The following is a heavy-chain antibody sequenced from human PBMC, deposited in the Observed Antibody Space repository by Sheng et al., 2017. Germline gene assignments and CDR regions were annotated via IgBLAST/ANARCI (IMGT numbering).Heavy chain of an antibody. V-gene: IGHV1-69*05. CDR1: GGTFSSYA. D-gene: IGHD4-17*01. Sequence: QVQLVQSGAEVKKPGSSVKVSCKASGGTFSSYAISWVRQAPGQGLEWMGGIIPIFGTANYAQKFQGRVTITTDESTSTAYMELSSLRSEDTAVYYCASRVNDYGDYPTREGGAFDIWGQGTMVTVSS. CDR3: ASRVNDYGDYPTREGGAFDI. J-gene: IGHJ3*02. CDR2: IIPIFGTA.